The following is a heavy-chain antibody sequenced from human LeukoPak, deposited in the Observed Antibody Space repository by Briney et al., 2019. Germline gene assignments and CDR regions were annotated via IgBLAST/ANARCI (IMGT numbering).Heavy chain of an antibody. V-gene: IGHV4-61*05. CDR2: MYTSGST. D-gene: IGHD3-22*01. CDR1: GGSISSSSYY. CDR3: ASAYYYDSSGYYTRGHFDY. J-gene: IGHJ4*02. Sequence: PSETLSLTCTVSGGSISSSSYYWGWIRQPPGKGLEWIGRMYTSGSTNYNPSLKSRVTISVDTSKNQFSLKLSSVTAADTAVYSCASAYYYDSSGYYTRGHFDYWGPGTLVTVSS.